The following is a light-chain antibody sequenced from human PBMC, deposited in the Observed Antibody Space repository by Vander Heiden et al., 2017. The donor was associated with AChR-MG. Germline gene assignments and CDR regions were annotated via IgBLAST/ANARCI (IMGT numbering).Light chain of an antibody. CDR1: QGIRNE. CDR2: GAS. CDR3: RRDDNYPRT. V-gene: IGKV1-6*01. J-gene: IGKJ1*01. Sequence: AIQMTQSPSSLSASVGDRVTITCRASQGIRNELGWYQQKPGQAPKSLIYGASTLQSGVPSRFSGSGSGTDFTLTISSLQPEDFATYYCRRDDNYPRTFGPGTKVDIK.